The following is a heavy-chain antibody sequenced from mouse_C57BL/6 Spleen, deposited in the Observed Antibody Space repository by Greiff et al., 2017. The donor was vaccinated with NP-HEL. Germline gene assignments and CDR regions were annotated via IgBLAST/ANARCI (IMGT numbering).Heavy chain of an antibody. CDR3: TRESNYVRGFAY. CDR2: LSSGGDYI. J-gene: IGHJ3*01. V-gene: IGHV5-9-1*02. D-gene: IGHD2-5*01. Sequence: EVQLVESGEGLVKPGGSLKLSCAASGFTFSSYAMSWVRQTPEKRLEWVAYLSSGGDYIYYADTVKGRFTISRDNARNTLYLQMSSLKSEDTAMYYCTRESNYVRGFAYWGQGTLVTVSA. CDR1: GFTFSSYA.